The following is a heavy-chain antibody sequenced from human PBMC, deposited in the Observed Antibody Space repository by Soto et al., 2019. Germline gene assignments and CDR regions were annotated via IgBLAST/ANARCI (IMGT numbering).Heavy chain of an antibody. Sequence: EVQVLESGGGLVQPGGSLRLSCEGSGFTVSSHAMTWIRQATGKGPEWVSTVTADGGTYYADSVKGRFAMSRDTSENTXXLQMNSLGAEDTAAYYCAPHVSCSGGSCQYDAFAIRGQGTMVTVSS. CDR3: APHVSCSGGSCQYDAFAI. CDR2: VTADGGT. J-gene: IGHJ3*02. CDR1: GFTVSSHA. V-gene: IGHV3-23*01. D-gene: IGHD2-15*01.